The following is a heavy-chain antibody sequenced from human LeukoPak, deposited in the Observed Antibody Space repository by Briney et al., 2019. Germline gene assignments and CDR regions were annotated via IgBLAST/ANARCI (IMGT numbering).Heavy chain of an antibody. Sequence: SETLSLTFTVSGGSISSNSYYWGWIRQPPGKGLEWIGSIYYSGSTYYNPSLKSRVTISIDTSKNQFSLKLSSVTAADTAVYYCARRGLSGSTLVDAFDIWGQGTMVTVSS. CDR1: GGSISSNSYY. D-gene: IGHD1-26*01. V-gene: IGHV4-39*07. CDR3: ARRGLSGSTLVDAFDI. CDR2: IYYSGST. J-gene: IGHJ3*02.